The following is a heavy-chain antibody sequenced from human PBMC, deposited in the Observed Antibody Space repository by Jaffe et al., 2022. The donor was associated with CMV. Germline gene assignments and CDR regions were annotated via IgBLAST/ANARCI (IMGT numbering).Heavy chain of an antibody. CDR3: VRVADCGSTKCPGRWFDY. CDR1: GFTFNSYE. CDR2: ISNSGRYI. Sequence: DVQMVESGGGLVQPGGSLRLSCAASGFTFNSYEMDWVRQAPGKGLEWVGHISNSGRYIYYADSFEGRFTISRDNAKNSLFLQMNSLRTEDTAVYYCVRVADCGSTKCPGRWFDYWGQGALVTVSS. V-gene: IGHV3-48*03. D-gene: IGHD2-21*01. J-gene: IGHJ4*02.